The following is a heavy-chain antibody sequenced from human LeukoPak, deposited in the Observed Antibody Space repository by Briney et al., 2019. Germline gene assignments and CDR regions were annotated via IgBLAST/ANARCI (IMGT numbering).Heavy chain of an antibody. CDR3: ARVYKSGDFWSGYIYYYGMDV. CDR1: GGSISSSY. Sequence: SETLSLTCTVSGGSISSSYWSWIRQPPGKGLEWIGYIYYSGSTSYNPSLKSRVTISVDTSKNQFSLKLSSVTAADTAVYYCARVYKSGDFWSGYIYYYGMDVWGQGTTVTVSS. J-gene: IGHJ6*02. CDR2: IYYSGST. V-gene: IGHV4-59*01. D-gene: IGHD3-3*01.